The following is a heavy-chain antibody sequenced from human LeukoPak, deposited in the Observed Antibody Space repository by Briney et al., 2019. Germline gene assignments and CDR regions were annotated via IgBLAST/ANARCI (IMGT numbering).Heavy chain of an antibody. Sequence: GGSLRLSCAASGFTVSSNYMSWVRQAPGKGLEWVSVIYSGGSTYYADSVKGRFTISRDNSKNTLYLQMNSLGAEDTAVYYCARVRFASYSSGYFDYWGQGTLVTVSS. D-gene: IGHD6-19*01. V-gene: IGHV3-53*01. CDR1: GFTVSSNY. J-gene: IGHJ4*02. CDR2: IYSGGST. CDR3: ARVRFASYSSGYFDY.